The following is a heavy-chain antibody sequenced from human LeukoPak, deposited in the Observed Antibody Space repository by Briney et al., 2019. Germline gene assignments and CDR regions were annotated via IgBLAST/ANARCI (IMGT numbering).Heavy chain of an antibody. CDR1: GGSFSGYY. Sequence: SETLSLTCAVHGGSFSGYYWSWIRQPPGKGLEWIGEINHSGSTNYNPSLKSRVTISVDTSKNQFSLKLSSVTAADTAVYYCARSREWSPYYYDSSGYYCDYWGQGTLVTVSS. V-gene: IGHV4-34*01. CDR3: ARSREWSPYYYDSSGYYCDY. J-gene: IGHJ4*02. D-gene: IGHD3-22*01. CDR2: INHSGST.